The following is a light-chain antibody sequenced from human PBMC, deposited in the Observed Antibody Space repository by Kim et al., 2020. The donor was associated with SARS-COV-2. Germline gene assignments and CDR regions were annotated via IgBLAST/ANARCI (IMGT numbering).Light chain of an antibody. CDR2: TNN. CDR3: AAWDDSLNGYV. Sequence: GLRVYISDSRRHAPPAGRAVHWDHPLPGTAPKLLIYTNNQRPSGAPDRFSGSKSGTSASLAISGLQSEDEADYYCAAWDDSLNGYVFGSGTKVTVL. CDR1: HAPPAGRA. J-gene: IGLJ1*01. V-gene: IGLV1-44*01.